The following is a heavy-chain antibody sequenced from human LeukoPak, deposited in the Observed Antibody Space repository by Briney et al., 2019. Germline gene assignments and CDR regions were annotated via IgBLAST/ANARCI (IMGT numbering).Heavy chain of an antibody. Sequence: SETLSLTCTVSGGSISSGSYYWSWIRQPAGKGLEWIGRIYTSGSTNYNPSLKSRVTISVDTSKNQFSLKLSSVTAADTAVYYCARDPVDYYMDVWGKGTTVTVS. V-gene: IGHV4-61*02. CDR1: GGSISSGSYY. CDR3: ARDPVDYYMDV. J-gene: IGHJ6*03. D-gene: IGHD2-15*01. CDR2: IYTSGST.